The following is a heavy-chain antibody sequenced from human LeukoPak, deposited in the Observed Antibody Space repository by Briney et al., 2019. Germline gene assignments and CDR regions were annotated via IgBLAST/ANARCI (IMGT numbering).Heavy chain of an antibody. J-gene: IGHJ4*02. CDR3: ARALPVGYYDSSGYSPLDY. D-gene: IGHD3-22*01. CDR2: IIPIFGTA. CDR1: GGTFSSYA. Sequence: SVKVSCKASGGTFSSYAISWVRQAPGQGLEWMGGIIPIFGTANYAQKLQGRVTMTADTSTSTAYMELRSLRSDDTAVYYCARALPVGYYDSSGYSPLDYWGQGTLVTVSS. V-gene: IGHV1-69*06.